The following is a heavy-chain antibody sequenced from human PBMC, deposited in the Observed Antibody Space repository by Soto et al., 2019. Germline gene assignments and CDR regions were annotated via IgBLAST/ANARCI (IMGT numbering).Heavy chain of an antibody. J-gene: IGHJ4*02. D-gene: IGHD3-10*01. CDR3: ARGRHFYGIDY. CDR1: GGSFSGYF. CDR2: IGHSGST. Sequence: SETLSFTCAVFGGSFSGYFWSWVRQPPGRGLDWIGEIGHSGSTNYNPSLKSRVTISIDTSKSQFSLKLSAVTAADTAVYYCARGRHFYGIDYWGQGALVTVSS. V-gene: IGHV4-34*01.